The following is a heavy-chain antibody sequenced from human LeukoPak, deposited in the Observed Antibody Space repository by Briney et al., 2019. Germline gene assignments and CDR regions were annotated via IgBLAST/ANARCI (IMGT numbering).Heavy chain of an antibody. D-gene: IGHD6-13*01. J-gene: IGHJ6*03. CDR3: ARDSIAAAGTSLWGQYYYYYMDV. V-gene: IGHV4-4*07. CDR2: IYTSGST. CDR1: GGSISSYY. Sequence: PSETLSLTCTVSGGSISSYYWSWIRQPAGKGLEWIGRIYTSGSTNYNPSLKSRVIMSVDTSKNQFSLKLSSVTAADTAVYYCARDSIAAAGTSLWGQYYYYYMDVWGKGTTVTISS.